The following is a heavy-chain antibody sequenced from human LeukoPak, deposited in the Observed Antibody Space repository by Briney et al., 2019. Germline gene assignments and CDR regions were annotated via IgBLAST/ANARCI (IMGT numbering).Heavy chain of an antibody. J-gene: IGHJ5*02. D-gene: IGHD1-1*01. CDR2: IYTSGST. CDR3: AMMNGWFDP. Sequence: SQTLSLTCTVSGGSISSGSYYWSWIRQPAGKGLEWIGRIYTSGSTNYNPSLKSRVTILVDTSKNQFSLKLSSVTAADTAVYYCAMMNGWFDPWGQGTLVTVSS. V-gene: IGHV4-61*02. CDR1: GGSISSGSYY.